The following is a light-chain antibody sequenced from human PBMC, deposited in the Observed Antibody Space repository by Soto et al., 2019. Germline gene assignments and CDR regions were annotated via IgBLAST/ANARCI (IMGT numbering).Light chain of an antibody. Sequence: DIQMTQSPSTLSASVGDTVTITCRASQSVSTSLAWYQQKPGRAPNLLIYKASNLESGVPSRFSGSGSGTEFTLTISSLQSVDFATYYCQQYNSYSWTFGQGTKVELK. CDR1: QSVSTS. J-gene: IGKJ1*01. CDR2: KAS. V-gene: IGKV1-5*03. CDR3: QQYNSYSWT.